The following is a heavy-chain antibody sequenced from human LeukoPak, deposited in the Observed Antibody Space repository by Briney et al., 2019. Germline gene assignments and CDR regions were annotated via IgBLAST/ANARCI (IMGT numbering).Heavy chain of an antibody. CDR2: ISWNSGSI. D-gene: IGHD6-6*01. CDR3: AKDPYSSSSYWFDP. Sequence: GGSLRLSCAASGFTFDDYAMHWVRQAPGKGLEWVSGISWNSGSIGYADSVKGRFTISRDNAKNSLYLQMNSLRAEDTALYYCAKDPYSSSSYWFDPWGQGTLVTVSS. CDR1: GFTFDDYA. V-gene: IGHV3-9*01. J-gene: IGHJ5*02.